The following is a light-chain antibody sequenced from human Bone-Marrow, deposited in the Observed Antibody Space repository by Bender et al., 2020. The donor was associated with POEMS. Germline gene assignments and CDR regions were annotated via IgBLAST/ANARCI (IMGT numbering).Light chain of an antibody. Sequence: QSALTQPPSASGSPGQSLTISCTRTSSDGGGFDYVSWYQQHPGKAPKLMIYDVNKRPSGVPDRFSGSKSGNTASLTVSGLQAEDEAEYYCSSYSGSNSVLFGGGTKLTVL. CDR1: SSDGGGFDY. CDR3: SSYSGSNSVL. CDR2: DVN. V-gene: IGLV2-8*01. J-gene: IGLJ2*01.